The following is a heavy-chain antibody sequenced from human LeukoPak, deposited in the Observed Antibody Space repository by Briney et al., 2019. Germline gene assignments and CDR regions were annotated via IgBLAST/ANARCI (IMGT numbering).Heavy chain of an antibody. J-gene: IGHJ6*03. CDR3: ARGVRVRGRNYYYYMDV. Sequence: SETLSLTCTVSGGSISSYYWSWIRQPAGKGLEWIGRIYTSGSTNYNPSLKSRVTMSVDTSKNQFSLKLSSVTAADTAVYYCARGVRVRGRNYYYYMDVWGKGTTVTVSS. CDR2: IYTSGST. V-gene: IGHV4-4*07. CDR1: GGSISSYY. D-gene: IGHD3-10*01.